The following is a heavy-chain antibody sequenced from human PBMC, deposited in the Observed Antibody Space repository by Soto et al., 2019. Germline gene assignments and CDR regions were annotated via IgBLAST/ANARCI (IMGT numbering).Heavy chain of an antibody. CDR1: GGTFSSYA. V-gene: IGHV1-69*06. Sequence: QVQLVQSGAEVKKPGSSVKVSCTASGGTFSSYAISWVRQAPGQGLEWMGGIIPIFGTANYAQKFQGRVTITADKSTSTGYMELSSVRAEDTAVYYCARDVRSYCSSTSCYYYGMVVWGQGTTVTVSS. CDR3: ARDVRSYCSSTSCYYYGMVV. J-gene: IGHJ6*02. D-gene: IGHD2-2*01. CDR2: IIPIFGTA.